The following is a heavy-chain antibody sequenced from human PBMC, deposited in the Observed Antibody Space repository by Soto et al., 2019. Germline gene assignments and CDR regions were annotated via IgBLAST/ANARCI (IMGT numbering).Heavy chain of an antibody. V-gene: IGHV3-30-3*01. J-gene: IGHJ4*02. CDR1: GFIFSMFA. Sequence: VGSLGLSCSDSGFIFSMFAMHWVRQAPGKGLEWVAVAPADGSHIYYADSVKGRFTISRDNSKKMLYMQMNSLRPDDTAVYYCARNYISLLVIDSWGQGSLVTVSS. CDR3: ARNYISLLVIDS. CDR2: APADGSHI. D-gene: IGHD1-7*01.